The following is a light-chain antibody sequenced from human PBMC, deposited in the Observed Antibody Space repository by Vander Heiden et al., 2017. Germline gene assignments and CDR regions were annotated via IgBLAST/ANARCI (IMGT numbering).Light chain of an antibody. CDR2: AAS. J-gene: IGKJ3*01. Sequence: DIQMTQSPSSLSASVGDRVTITCRASQSISSYLNWYQQKPGKAPKLLIYAASSLQSGVPSRFSGSGSGTDFTLTISSLQPEDFATYYCQQSYSTLPIFTFGHGTKVDIK. CDR1: QSISSY. V-gene: IGKV1-39*01. CDR3: QQSYSTLPIFT.